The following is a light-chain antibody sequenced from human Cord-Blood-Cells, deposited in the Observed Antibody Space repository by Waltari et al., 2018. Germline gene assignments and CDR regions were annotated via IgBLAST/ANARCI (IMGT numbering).Light chain of an antibody. CDR3: QQYYSTPIT. CDR1: QSVLYSSNNKNY. V-gene: IGKV4-1*01. Sequence: DIVMTQSTDSLAVSLGERDTLKCKSSQSVLYSSNNKNYLAWYQQKPGQPPKLLIYWASTRESGVPDRFSGSGSGTDFTLTISSLQAEDVAVYYCQQYYSTPITFGQGTRLEIK. CDR2: WAS. J-gene: IGKJ5*01.